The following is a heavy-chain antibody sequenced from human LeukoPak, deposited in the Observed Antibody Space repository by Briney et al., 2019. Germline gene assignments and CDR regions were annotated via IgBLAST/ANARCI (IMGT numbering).Heavy chain of an antibody. D-gene: IGHD5-24*01. V-gene: IGHV3-48*03. CDR3: AREGRWLQFLDY. CDR1: GFTFSSYE. Sequence: GGSLRLSCAASGFTFSSYEMNWVRQAPGKGLEWVSYISSSGSTIYYADSVKGRFTISRDNAKNSLYLQMKSLRAEDTAVYYCAREGRWLQFLDYWGQGTLVTVSS. J-gene: IGHJ4*02. CDR2: ISSSGSTI.